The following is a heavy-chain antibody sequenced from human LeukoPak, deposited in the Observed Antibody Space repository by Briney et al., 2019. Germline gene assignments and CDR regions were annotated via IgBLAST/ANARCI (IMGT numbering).Heavy chain of an antibody. CDR3: ARKYCSATSCSYPFDV. Sequence: SETLSLTCAVYGGSFSGYYWGWIRQPPGQGLEWIGETSHSGSTYYNASLESRVIISVDTSKKQFSLKLTSVTAADTAVYFCARKYCSATSCSYPFDVWGQGTLVTVSS. J-gene: IGHJ3*01. V-gene: IGHV4-34*01. CDR2: TSHSGST. D-gene: IGHD2-15*01. CDR1: GGSFSGYY.